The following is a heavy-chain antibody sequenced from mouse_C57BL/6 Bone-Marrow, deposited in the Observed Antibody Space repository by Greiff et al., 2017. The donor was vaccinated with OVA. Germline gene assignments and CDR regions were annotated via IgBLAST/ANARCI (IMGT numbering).Heavy chain of an antibody. CDR2: IYPGDGDT. Sequence: VQLQESGPELVKPGASVKISCKASGYAFSSSWMNWVKQRPGKGLEWIGRIYPGDGDTNYNGKFKGKATLTADKSSSTAYMQLSSLTSEDSAVYFCARILRGFAYWGQGTLVTVSA. CDR3: ARILRGFAY. V-gene: IGHV1-82*01. CDR1: GYAFSSSW. D-gene: IGHD3-1*01. J-gene: IGHJ3*01.